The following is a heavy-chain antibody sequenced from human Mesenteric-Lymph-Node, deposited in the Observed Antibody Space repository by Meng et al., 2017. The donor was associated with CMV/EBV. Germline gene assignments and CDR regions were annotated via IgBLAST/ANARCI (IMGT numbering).Heavy chain of an antibody. D-gene: IGHD2-2*01. CDR1: GYTFTGYY. Sequence: ASVKVSCKASGYTFTGYYMHWVRQAPGQGFEWLGWIKPDSGGTHYAQKFQGRVTMTRDTSISTAYMELSRLRSDDTAVYYCASKYCSSTSCYNWFDPWGQGTLVTVSS. CDR3: ASKYCSSTSCYNWFDP. J-gene: IGHJ5*02. CDR2: IKPDSGGT. V-gene: IGHV1-2*02.